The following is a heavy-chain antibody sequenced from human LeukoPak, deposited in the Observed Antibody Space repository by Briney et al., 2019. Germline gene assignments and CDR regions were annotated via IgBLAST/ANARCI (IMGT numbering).Heavy chain of an antibody. CDR2: ITGSGGTT. CDR3: GKTHSSGWYYFDY. Sequence: GGSLRLSCAASGFTFSSYAMSWVRQAPGKGPEWVSSITGSGGTTHHADSVKGRFTISRDNSKNTLFLQMNSLRAEDTAVYYCGKTHSSGWYYFDYWGQGTLVTVSS. J-gene: IGHJ4*02. D-gene: IGHD6-19*01. CDR1: GFTFSSYA. V-gene: IGHV3-23*01.